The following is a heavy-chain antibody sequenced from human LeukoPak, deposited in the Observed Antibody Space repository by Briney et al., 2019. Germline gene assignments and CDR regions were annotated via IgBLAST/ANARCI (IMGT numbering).Heavy chain of an antibody. CDR3: ARVRVYYYDSSGYSDY. Sequence: GGSLRLSCAASGFRFSRYWMSWVRQAPGKGLERVANIKEDGSEKYYVDSVKGRFSISRDNAKNSLYLQMKSLRAEDTAVYYCARVRVYYYDSSGYSDYWGQGTLVTVSS. CDR2: IKEDGSEK. D-gene: IGHD3-22*01. CDR1: GFRFSRYW. J-gene: IGHJ4*02. V-gene: IGHV3-7*01.